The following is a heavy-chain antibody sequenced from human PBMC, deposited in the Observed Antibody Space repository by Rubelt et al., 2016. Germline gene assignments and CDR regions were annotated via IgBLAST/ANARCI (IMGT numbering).Heavy chain of an antibody. Sequence: VQLVESGGGLVKPGRSLRLSCTASGFTFGDYAMSWFRQAPGKGLEWVAVISYDGSNKYYADSVKGRFTISRDNSKNTLYLQMNSLRAEDTAVYYCARDRVGATLDYWGQGTLVTVSS. CDR3: ARDRVGATLDY. CDR2: ISYDGSNK. CDR1: GFTFGDYA. D-gene: IGHD1-26*01. J-gene: IGHJ4*02. V-gene: IGHV3-30*04.